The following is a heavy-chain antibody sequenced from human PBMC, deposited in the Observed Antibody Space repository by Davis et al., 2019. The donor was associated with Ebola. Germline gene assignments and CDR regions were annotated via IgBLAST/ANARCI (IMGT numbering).Heavy chain of an antibody. D-gene: IGHD3-3*01. CDR2: MNPNSGNT. CDR1: GHTFTSYD. CDR3: SRGRFLEWLYLANYYYGMDV. J-gene: IGHJ6*02. V-gene: IGHV1-8*01. Sequence: ASVKVSCKSSGHTFTSYDLNWVRQATGQGLEWMGWMNPNSGNTGYAQKFQGRVTMTRNTSISTAYMELSSLRSEDTAVYYCSRGRFLEWLYLANYYYGMDVGGQGTTVTVSS.